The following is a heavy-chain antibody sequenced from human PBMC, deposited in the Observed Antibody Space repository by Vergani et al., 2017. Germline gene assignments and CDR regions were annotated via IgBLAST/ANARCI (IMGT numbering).Heavy chain of an antibody. J-gene: IGHJ4*02. D-gene: IGHD6-19*01. V-gene: IGHV4-59*01. Sequence: QVQLQESGPGLVKPSETLSLTCTVSGGSISSYYWSWIRQPPGKGLEWIGYIYYSGSTNYNPSLKSRVTISVDTSKNQFSLKLSSVTAADTAVYYCARADSSGWYVYWGQGTLVTVSS. CDR2: IYYSGST. CDR1: GGSISSYY. CDR3: ARADSSGWYVY.